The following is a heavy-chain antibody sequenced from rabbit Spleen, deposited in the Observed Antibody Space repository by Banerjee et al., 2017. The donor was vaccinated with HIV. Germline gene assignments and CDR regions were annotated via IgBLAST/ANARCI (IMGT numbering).Heavy chain of an antibody. D-gene: IGHD1-1*01. J-gene: IGHJ4*01. CDR3: ARDLVGVIGWNFYL. CDR1: GFSFSDRDV. V-gene: IGHV1S45*01. Sequence: QEQLVESGGGLVQPEGSLTLTCKASGFSFSDRDVMCWVRQAPGKGLEWIACINTATGRPVYASWARGRFTISRTSSTTVTLQMTSLTAADTATYFCARDLVGVIGWNFYLWGQGTLVTVS. CDR2: INTATGRP.